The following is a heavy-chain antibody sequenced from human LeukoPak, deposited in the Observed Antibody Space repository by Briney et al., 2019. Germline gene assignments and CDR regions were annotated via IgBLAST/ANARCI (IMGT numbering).Heavy chain of an antibody. CDR1: GGSISSSSYY. CDR2: IYYSGST. CDR3: ARDADSSSWRDW. V-gene: IGHV4-39*07. Sequence: SETLSLTCTVSGGSISSSSYYWGWIRQPPGKGLEWIGSIYYSGSTYYNPSLKSRVTISVDTSKNQFSLKLSSVTAADTAVYYCARDADSSSWRDWWGQGALVTVSS. J-gene: IGHJ4*02. D-gene: IGHD6-13*01.